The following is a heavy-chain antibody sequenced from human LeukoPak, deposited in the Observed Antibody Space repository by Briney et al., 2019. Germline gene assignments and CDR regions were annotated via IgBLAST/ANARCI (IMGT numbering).Heavy chain of an antibody. CDR3: ARRSNYYTRGYYGQVYYFYMDV. D-gene: IGHD3-22*01. Sequence: SETLSLTCTVSGASISSDYWTWIRQPPGKGLEWIGYIDSSGDTNYDPSLKSRVTISVDTSKNQFSLKLSSVTAADTAVYYCARRSNYYTRGYYGQVYYFYMDVWGKGTTVTVSS. J-gene: IGHJ6*03. CDR1: GASISSDY. V-gene: IGHV4-59*08. CDR2: IDSSGDT.